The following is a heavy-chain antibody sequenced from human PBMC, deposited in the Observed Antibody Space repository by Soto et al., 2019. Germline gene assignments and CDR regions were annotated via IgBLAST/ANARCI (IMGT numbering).Heavy chain of an antibody. D-gene: IGHD4-17*01. CDR1: GFTFSSYA. J-gene: IGHJ4*02. V-gene: IGHV3-23*01. CDR2: ISGSGGST. CDR3: AKTRDGNYSTVPNDY. Sequence: GGSLRLSCAASGFTFSSYAMSWVRQAPEKGLEWVSAISGSGGSTYYADSVKGRFTISRDNSKNTLYLQMNSLRAEDTAVYYCAKTRDGNYSTVPNDYWGQGTLVTVSS.